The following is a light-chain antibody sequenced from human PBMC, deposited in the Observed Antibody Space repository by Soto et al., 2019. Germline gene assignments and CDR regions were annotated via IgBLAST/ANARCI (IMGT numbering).Light chain of an antibody. CDR2: DVN. CDR1: SSDVGGYNY. CDR3: SSYTTSNTRQIV. Sequence: QSVLTQPASVSGSPGQSITISCTGTSSDVGGYNYVSWYQQHPGKAPKFIIYDVNNRPSGVSNRFSGSKSGNTASLTISGLQAEDEADYYCSSYTTSNTRQIVFGTGTKVTVL. J-gene: IGLJ1*01. V-gene: IGLV2-14*01.